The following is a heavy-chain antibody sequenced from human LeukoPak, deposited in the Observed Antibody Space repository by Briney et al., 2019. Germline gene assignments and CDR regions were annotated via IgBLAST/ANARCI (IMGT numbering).Heavy chain of an antibody. CDR2: ITHSGRT. D-gene: IGHD2-2*01. J-gene: IGHJ6*03. V-gene: IGHV4-34*01. CDR3: ARGPRIVPADDGYYYMDV. Sequence: SETLSLTCAVYGGSFSDYYWTWIRQPPGKGLEWIGEITHSGRTNYNPSLKSRASISVDRSNNQFSLNLRYVTAADTAVYYCARGPRIVPADDGYYYMDVWGKGTTVTVSS. CDR1: GGSFSDYY.